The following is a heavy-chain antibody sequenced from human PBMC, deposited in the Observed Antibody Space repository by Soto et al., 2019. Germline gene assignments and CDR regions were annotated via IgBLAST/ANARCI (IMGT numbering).Heavy chain of an antibody. D-gene: IGHD2-2*01. CDR3: ARQLPGKLDV. V-gene: IGHV5-10-1*01. CDR1: GFTFTNSW. Sequence: GESLKISCKGSGFTFTNSWITWVRQKPGKGLEWMGRIAPGDSHTYYSPSLQGHVTISADKSIGTAYLQWSSLQASDTGIYYCARQLPGKLDVWGQGTTVTVSS. CDR2: IAPGDSHT. J-gene: IGHJ6*02.